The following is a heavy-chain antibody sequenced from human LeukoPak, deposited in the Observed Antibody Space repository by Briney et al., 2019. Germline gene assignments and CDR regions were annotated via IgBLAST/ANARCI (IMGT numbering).Heavy chain of an antibody. Sequence: GGSLRLSCAASGFTFDDYAMHWVRQAPGKGLEWVSLISWDGGSTYYADSVKGRFTISRDNSKNFLYLQMNSLRAEDTALYYCAKDIGYQLLYLDYWGQGTLVTVSS. CDR1: GFTFDDYA. J-gene: IGHJ4*02. CDR3: AKDIGYQLLYLDY. V-gene: IGHV3-43D*03. D-gene: IGHD2-2*02. CDR2: ISWDGGST.